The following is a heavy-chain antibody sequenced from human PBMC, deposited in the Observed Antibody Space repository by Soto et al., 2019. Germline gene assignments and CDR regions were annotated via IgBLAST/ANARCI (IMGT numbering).Heavy chain of an antibody. Sequence: EVQLLESGGGLVQPGGSLRLSCAASGFTFTNYAMTWVRQAPGQGLEWVSISSGSGSGGSTNYADSAKGRFTISRDNSKNTLYLQMTSLRVEDTAVYYCAKDRDDYRNYVFDYWGQGTLVSVPS. V-gene: IGHV3-23*01. CDR3: AKDRDDYRNYVFDY. CDR1: GFTFTNYA. D-gene: IGHD4-4*01. CDR2: SSGSGSGGST. J-gene: IGHJ4*02.